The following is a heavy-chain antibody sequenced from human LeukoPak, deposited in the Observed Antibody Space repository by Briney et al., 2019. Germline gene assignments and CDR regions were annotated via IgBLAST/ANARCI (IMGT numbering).Heavy chain of an antibody. Sequence: GESLKISCKGSEYSFTSYWIGWVRQMPGKGLEWMGIIYPGDSDTRYSPSFKGQVTISADKSISTAYLQWSSLKASDIAMYYCARRRSYYFDYWGQGTLVTVSS. CDR3: ARRRSYYFDY. CDR2: IYPGDSDT. D-gene: IGHD1-26*01. V-gene: IGHV5-51*01. J-gene: IGHJ4*02. CDR1: EYSFTSYW.